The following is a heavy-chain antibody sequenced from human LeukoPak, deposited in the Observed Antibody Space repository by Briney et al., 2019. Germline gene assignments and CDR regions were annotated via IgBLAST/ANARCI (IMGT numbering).Heavy chain of an antibody. Sequence: SETLSLTCTVSGGSISSSSYYWSWIRQPPGKGLEWIGYIYYSGSTNYNPSLKSRVTISVDTSKNQFSLKLSSVTAADTAVYYCARGPLWFDRLIDYWGQGTLVTVSS. V-gene: IGHV4-61*01. CDR2: IYYSGST. J-gene: IGHJ4*02. CDR1: GGSISSSSYY. CDR3: ARGPLWFDRLIDY. D-gene: IGHD3-10*01.